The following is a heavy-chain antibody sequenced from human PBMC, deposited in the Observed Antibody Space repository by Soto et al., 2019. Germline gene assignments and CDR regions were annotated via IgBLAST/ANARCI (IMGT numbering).Heavy chain of an antibody. CDR3: AKDSSPPSYDTRGYYHGYFDY. Sequence: EVPLVESGGGLVQPGRSLRLSCAAYGFSIHNYAMHWVRRVPGKGLEWVSGISWNSANIEYADSVKGRFTISRDNAKNSLYLQMNSLRTEDTAFYYCAKDSSPPSYDTRGYYHGYFDYWGQGTLVTVSS. CDR1: GFSIHNYA. CDR2: ISWNSANI. J-gene: IGHJ4*02. D-gene: IGHD3-22*01. V-gene: IGHV3-9*01.